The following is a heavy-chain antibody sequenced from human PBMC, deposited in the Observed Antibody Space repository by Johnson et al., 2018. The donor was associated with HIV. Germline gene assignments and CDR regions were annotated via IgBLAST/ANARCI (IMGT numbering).Heavy chain of an antibody. Sequence: QVQLVESGGGVVQPGRSLRLSCAASGFTFSAYGIHWVRQAPGKGLEWVAVISYDGSNKYYADSVKGRFTISRDNSKNTFYLQMNSLRAEDTAVYYCARDASWDDAFDIWGQGTLVTVSS. CDR1: GFTFSAYG. CDR2: ISYDGSNK. J-gene: IGHJ3*02. CDR3: ARDASWDDAFDI. D-gene: IGHD2-2*01. V-gene: IGHV3-30*03.